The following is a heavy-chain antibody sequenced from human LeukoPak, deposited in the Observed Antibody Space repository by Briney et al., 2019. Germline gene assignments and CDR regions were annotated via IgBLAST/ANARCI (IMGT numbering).Heavy chain of an antibody. CDR2: ISYDGSNK. J-gene: IGHJ4*02. V-gene: IGHV3-30*04. Sequence: GGSLRLSCAASGFTFSSYAMHWVRQAPGKGLEWVAVISYDGSNKYYADSVKGRFTISRDNSKNTLYLQMNSLRAEDTAIYYCAKGVGPSAPNGRVYDFWGQGALVTVSS. D-gene: IGHD2-2*01. CDR1: GFTFSSYA. CDR3: AKGVGPSAPNGRVYDF.